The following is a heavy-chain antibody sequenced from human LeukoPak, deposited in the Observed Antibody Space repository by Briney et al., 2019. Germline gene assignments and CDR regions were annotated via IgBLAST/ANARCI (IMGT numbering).Heavy chain of an antibody. CDR2: MQQDGSEK. Sequence: GGSLRLSCASSGFTFSSYWMSWLRQAPGKGLEWVANMQQDGSEKYYVDSVKGRFTISRDNAKNSLYLQMNSLRAEDTAVYYCARDNGRKDDYWGQGTLVTVSS. CDR3: ARDNGRKDDY. CDR1: GFTFSSYW. V-gene: IGHV3-7*01. J-gene: IGHJ4*02. D-gene: IGHD2-8*01.